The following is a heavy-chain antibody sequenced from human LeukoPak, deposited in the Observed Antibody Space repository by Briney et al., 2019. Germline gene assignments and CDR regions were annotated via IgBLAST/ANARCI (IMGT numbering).Heavy chain of an antibody. Sequence: SETLSLTCTVSGGSISSSSYYWGWIRQPPGKGLEWIGSIYYSGSTYYNPSLKSRVTISVDTSKNQFSLKLSSVTAADTAVYYCASRGYSYGYSSSDYYYYMDVWGKGTTVTISS. CDR2: IYYSGST. V-gene: IGHV4-39*01. J-gene: IGHJ6*03. D-gene: IGHD5-18*01. CDR1: GGSISSSSYY. CDR3: ASRGYSYGYSSSDYYYYMDV.